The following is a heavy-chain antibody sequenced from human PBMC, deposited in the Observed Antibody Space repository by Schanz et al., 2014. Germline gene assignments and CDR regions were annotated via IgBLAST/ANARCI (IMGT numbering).Heavy chain of an antibody. V-gene: IGHV4-31*03. J-gene: IGHJ4*01. Sequence: PGLVKPSQTLSLTCTVSGGSISNVDYYWSWIRQHPGKGPEWIGYIYYSGSTYYNPSLKSRVTIYVDTSKNQFSLMLCYVTAADKALYYCATPLLNIILPYYLYY. CDR2: IYYSGST. CDR3: ATPLLNIILPYYLYY. D-gene: IGHD2-8*01. CDR1: GGSISNVDYY.